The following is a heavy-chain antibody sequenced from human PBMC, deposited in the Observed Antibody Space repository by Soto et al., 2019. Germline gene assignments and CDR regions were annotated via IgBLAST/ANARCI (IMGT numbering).Heavy chain of an antibody. D-gene: IGHD2-2*01. CDR1: GFTFSSYA. J-gene: IGHJ6*03. V-gene: IGHV3-23*01. Sequence: GGSLRLSCAASGFTFSSYAMSWVRQAPGKGLEWVSAISGSGGSTYYADSVKGRLTISRDNSKNTLYLQMNSLRAEDTAVYYCAKDVSLDVAPAYYYYYMDVWGKGTTVTVSS. CDR2: ISGSGGST. CDR3: AKDVSLDVAPAYYYYYMDV.